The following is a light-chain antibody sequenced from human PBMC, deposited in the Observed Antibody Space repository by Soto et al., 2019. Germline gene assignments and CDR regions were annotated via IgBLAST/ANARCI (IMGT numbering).Light chain of an antibody. J-gene: IGLJ2*01. CDR3: TSYTSTSPVI. CDR1: SSDVGAYNY. Sequence: QSALTQPASVSGSPGQSITISCTGTSSDVGAYNYVSWYQQHPGKAPKFMIYDVSNRPSGVSNRFSGSKSGNTASLTISGLQAEDEADYYCTSYTSTSPVIFGGGTKLTVL. V-gene: IGLV2-14*01. CDR2: DVS.